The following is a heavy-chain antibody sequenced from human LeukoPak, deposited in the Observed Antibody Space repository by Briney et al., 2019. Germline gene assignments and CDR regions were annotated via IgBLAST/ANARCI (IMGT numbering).Heavy chain of an antibody. CDR2: IYPGDSDT. J-gene: IGHJ4*02. V-gene: IGHV5-51*01. CDR1: GYSFISYW. Sequence: GESLKISCKGSGYSFISYWIGWVRQMPGKGLEWMGIIYPGDSDTRYSPSFQGQVTISADKSIRNAYLQWSSLKASDSAMYYCARGSSGYSYGFDYWGQGTLVTVSS. CDR3: ARGSSGYSYGFDY. D-gene: IGHD5-18*01.